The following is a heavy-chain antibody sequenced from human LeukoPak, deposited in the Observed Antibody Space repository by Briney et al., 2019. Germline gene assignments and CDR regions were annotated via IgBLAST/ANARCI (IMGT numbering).Heavy chain of an antibody. J-gene: IGHJ6*03. CDR2: INPNSGGT. CDR1: GYTFTGYY. D-gene: IGHD5-12*01. Sequence: ASVKVSCKASGYTFTGYYMHWVRQAPGQGLEWMGWINPNSGGTNYAQKFQGRVTMTRDTSISTAYMELSSLRSEDTAVYYCARDRGRGSGYSDYYYYYMDVWGKGTTVTVSS. CDR3: ARDRGRGSGYSDYYYYYMDV. V-gene: IGHV1-2*02.